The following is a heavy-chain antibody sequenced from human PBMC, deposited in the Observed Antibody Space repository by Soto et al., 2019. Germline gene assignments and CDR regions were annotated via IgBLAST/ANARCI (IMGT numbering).Heavy chain of an antibody. CDR2: ISAHNGNT. CDR3: VRGRYGDY. V-gene: IGHV1-18*01. Sequence: QVHLVQSGAEVKKPGASVKVSCKGSGYGFTTYGITWVRQAPGQGLEWMAWISAHNGNTNYAQKLQGRVTVTRDTSTSTAYKELRSLRSDDTAVYYCVRGRYGDYWGQGALVTVSS. D-gene: IGHD1-1*01. CDR1: GYGFTTYG. J-gene: IGHJ4*02.